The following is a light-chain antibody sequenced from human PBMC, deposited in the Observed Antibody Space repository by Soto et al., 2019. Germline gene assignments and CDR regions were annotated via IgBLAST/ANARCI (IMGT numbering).Light chain of an antibody. CDR3: QQYNNWRLEVFT. CDR2: GAS. V-gene: IGKV3-15*01. Sequence: EIVMTQSPATLSVSPGERATLSCRASQSVSSNLAWYQQKPGQAPRLLIYGASTRATGIPARFSGSGSGTEFTLTLSSLQSEDFAVYYCQQYNNWRLEVFTFGPGTKVDIK. CDR1: QSVSSN. J-gene: IGKJ3*01.